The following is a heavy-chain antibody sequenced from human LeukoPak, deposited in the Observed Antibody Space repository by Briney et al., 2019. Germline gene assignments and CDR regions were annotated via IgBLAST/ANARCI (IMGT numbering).Heavy chain of an antibody. CDR2: ISYDGSNK. Sequence: GRSLRLSCAASGFTFSSYGMHWVRQAPGKGLEWVAVISYDGSNKYYADSVKGRFTISRDNSKNTLYLQMNSLRAEDTAVYYCAKDGEWLGIDYWGQGTLVTVSS. V-gene: IGHV3-30*18. CDR1: GFTFSSYG. J-gene: IGHJ4*02. D-gene: IGHD6-19*01. CDR3: AKDGEWLGIDY.